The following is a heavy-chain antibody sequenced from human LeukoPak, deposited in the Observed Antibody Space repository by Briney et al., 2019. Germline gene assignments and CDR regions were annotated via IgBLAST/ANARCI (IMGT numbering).Heavy chain of an antibody. V-gene: IGHV4-34*01. CDR1: GGSFSGYY. CDR2: INHSGST. J-gene: IGHJ3*02. CDR3: ARYYYDSSGYYYDPDPRQAFDI. Sequence: SETLSLTCAVYGGSFSGYYWSWIRQPPGKGLEWIGEINHSGSTYYNPSLKSRVTISVDTSKNQFSLKLSSVTAADTAVYYCARYYYDSSGYYYDPDPRQAFDIWGQGTMVTVSS. D-gene: IGHD3-22*01.